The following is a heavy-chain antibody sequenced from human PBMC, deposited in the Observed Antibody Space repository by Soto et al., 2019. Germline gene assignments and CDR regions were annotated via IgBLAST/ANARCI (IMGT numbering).Heavy chain of an antibody. Sequence: QVQLVQSGAEVKKPGSSVKVSCKASGGTFSRYAISWVRQAPGQGLEWMGGITPMFGTANYAQKFQGRVTITADESTSTDHMELRSPSSEDTAVYYCAQTLGSAVAGPGRFDLWGRGTLVIVSS. CDR2: ITPMFGTA. D-gene: IGHD6-19*01. V-gene: IGHV1-69*12. J-gene: IGHJ2*01. CDR1: GGTFSRYA. CDR3: AQTLGSAVAGPGRFDL.